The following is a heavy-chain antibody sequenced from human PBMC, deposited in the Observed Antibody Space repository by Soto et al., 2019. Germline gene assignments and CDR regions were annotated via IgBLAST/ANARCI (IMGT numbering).Heavy chain of an antibody. Sequence: GASVKVSCKASGYTFTSYGISWVRQAPGQGLEWMGWISAYNGNTNYAQKLQGRVTMTTDTSTSTAYMELRSLRSDDTAVYYCASGSSRWLNYCYYYGMDVWGQGTTVTVSS. V-gene: IGHV1-18*01. CDR1: GYTFTSYG. CDR2: ISAYNGNT. CDR3: ASGSSRWLNYCYYYGMDV. D-gene: IGHD6-13*01. J-gene: IGHJ6*02.